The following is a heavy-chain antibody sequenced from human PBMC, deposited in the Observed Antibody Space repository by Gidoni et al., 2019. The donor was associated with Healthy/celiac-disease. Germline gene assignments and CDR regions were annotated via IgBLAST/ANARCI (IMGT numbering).Heavy chain of an antibody. CDR2: IYYSGST. CDR3: ARASYDSSGYYYGAVDI. J-gene: IGHJ3*02. V-gene: IGHV4-31*03. CDR1: GGSLSRGGYY. Sequence: QVQLQESGPGLVKPSQTLSLTCTVSGGSLSRGGYYWSWIRQHPGKGLEWIGYIYYSGSTYYNPSLKSRVTISVDTSKNQFSLKLNSVTAADTAVYYCARASYDSSGYYYGAVDIWGQGTMVTVSS. D-gene: IGHD3-22*01.